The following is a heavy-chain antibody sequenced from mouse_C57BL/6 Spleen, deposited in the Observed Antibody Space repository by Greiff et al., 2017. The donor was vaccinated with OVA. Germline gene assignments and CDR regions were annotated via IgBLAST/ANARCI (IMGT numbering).Heavy chain of an antibody. CDR2: IDPETGGT. V-gene: IGHV1-15*01. CDR1: GYTFTDYE. J-gene: IGHJ3*01. D-gene: IGHD2-2*01. CDR3: TDMVTTDWFAY. Sequence: LVESGAELVRPGASVTLSCKASGYTFTDYEMHWVKQTPVHGLEWIGAIDPETGGTAYNQKFKGKAILTADKSSSTAYMELRSLTSEDSAVYYCTDMVTTDWFAYWGQGTLVTVSA.